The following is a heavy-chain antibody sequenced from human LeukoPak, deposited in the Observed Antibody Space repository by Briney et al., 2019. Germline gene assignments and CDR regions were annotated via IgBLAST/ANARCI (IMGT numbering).Heavy chain of an antibody. Sequence: GGSLRLSCAASGFTFNSYAIHWVRQAPGKGLEWVAVISYDGSNKNYADSVKGRFTISRDNSRNTLYLQMNSLRAEDTAVYYCAAGGTYYYNSSGYLYEPWGQGTLVTVSS. CDR3: AAGGTYYYNSSGYLYEP. CDR1: GFTFNSYA. J-gene: IGHJ5*02. V-gene: IGHV3-30*14. D-gene: IGHD3-22*01. CDR2: ISYDGSNK.